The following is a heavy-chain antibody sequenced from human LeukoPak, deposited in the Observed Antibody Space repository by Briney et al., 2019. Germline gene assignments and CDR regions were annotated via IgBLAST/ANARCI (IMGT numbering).Heavy chain of an antibody. CDR3: ARGGGMGPYYDSSGYYLDV. CDR1: GYTFTGYY. CDR2: INPNSGGT. J-gene: IGHJ6*02. V-gene: IGHV1-2*02. D-gene: IGHD3-22*01. Sequence: ASVKVSCKASGYTFTGYYMHWVRQAPGQGLEWMGWINPNSGGTNYAQKFQGRVTMTRDTSISTAYMELSRLRSDDTAVYYCARGGGMGPYYDSSGYYLDVWGQGTTVTVSS.